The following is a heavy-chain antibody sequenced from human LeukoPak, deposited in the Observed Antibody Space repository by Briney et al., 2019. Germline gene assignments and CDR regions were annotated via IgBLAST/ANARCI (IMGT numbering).Heavy chain of an antibody. Sequence: QPGGSLRLSCTASGFSFSTYAMSWVRQAPGRGLECVSGTSDRGDYTYYADSVKGRFTISRDDSKNTLYLQMNSLRAEDTALYFCAKKAQYNGNYPLDYWGQGTLVTVSS. CDR2: TSDRGDYT. CDR1: GFSFSTYA. CDR3: AKKAQYNGNYPLDY. D-gene: IGHD1-26*01. V-gene: IGHV3-23*01. J-gene: IGHJ4*02.